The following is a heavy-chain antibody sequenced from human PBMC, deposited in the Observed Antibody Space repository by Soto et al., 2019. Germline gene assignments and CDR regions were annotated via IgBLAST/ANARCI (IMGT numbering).Heavy chain of an antibody. CDR2: IDPDGRVG. CDR3: AGWGGHDSNS. D-gene: IGHD3-16*01. V-gene: IGHV3-7*03. J-gene: IGHJ4*02. Sequence: EVQLLGSGGGLVQPGGSLRLSCVASGFRFSSYWMNWVRQTPGMGLEWVANIDPDGRVGSYVASVKGRFTTSRDNAKNSLYLKMNSLRADDTAVYFGAGWGGHDSNSWGQGILVTVSS. CDR1: GFRFSSYW.